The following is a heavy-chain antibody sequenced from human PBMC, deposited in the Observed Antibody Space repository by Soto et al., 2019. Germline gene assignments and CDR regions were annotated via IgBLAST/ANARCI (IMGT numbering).Heavy chain of an antibody. CDR2: IDPSDSYT. CDR3: ARLYYYDSSGYYRRYYFDY. V-gene: IGHV5-10-1*01. J-gene: IGHJ4*02. D-gene: IGHD3-22*01. Sequence: PGESLKISCKGSGYSFTSYWISWVRQMPGKGLEWMGRIDPSDSYTNYSPSFQGHVTISADKSISTAYLQWSSLKASDTAMYYCARLYYYDSSGYYRRYYFDYWGQGTLVTVSS. CDR1: GYSFTSYW.